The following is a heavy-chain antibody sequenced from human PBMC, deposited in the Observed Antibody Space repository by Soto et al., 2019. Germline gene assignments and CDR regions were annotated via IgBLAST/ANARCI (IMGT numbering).Heavy chain of an antibody. D-gene: IGHD6-6*01. CDR1: GFSFSDHY. J-gene: IGHJ5*02. Sequence: VGSLRLSCVASGFSFSDHYMIWIRQAPGKGLEWVAYISVSSDYINYADSVKGRFTMSRDNGKNSVYLHMNSLRAEDTAVYFCVRDADRSDSWWFDLWGQGTQVTVSS. V-gene: IGHV3-11*06. CDR2: ISVSSDYI. CDR3: VRDADRSDSWWFDL.